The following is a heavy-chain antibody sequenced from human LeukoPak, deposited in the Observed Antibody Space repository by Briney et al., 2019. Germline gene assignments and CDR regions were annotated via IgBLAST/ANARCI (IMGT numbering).Heavy chain of an antibody. Sequence: PGGSLRHSRAASGFTFSSYVMSSVRPAPGKGLECVSAISGSGAATYHADSVKGRFTISRDNSKDTLYLQMNGLRAEDTAVYYCAKGEPYITSSPGFDYWGQGTLVTVTS. V-gene: IGHV3-23*01. CDR1: GFTFSSYV. J-gene: IGHJ4*02. CDR3: AKGEPYITSSPGFDY. D-gene: IGHD6-6*01. CDR2: ISGSGAAT.